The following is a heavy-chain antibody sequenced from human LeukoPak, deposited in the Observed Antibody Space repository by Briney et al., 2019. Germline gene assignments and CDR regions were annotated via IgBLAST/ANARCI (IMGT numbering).Heavy chain of an antibody. V-gene: IGHV3-23*01. CDR3: AKNAQYSGYYDC. Sequence: GGSLRLSCAASGFTFSSYPMTWVRQAPGKGPEWVSFISDSGGITYYADSVKGRFTISRDNSKNTLYLQMNSLRAEDTAVYYCAKNAQYSGYYDCWGQGTLVAVSS. D-gene: IGHD6-6*01. CDR2: ISDSGGIT. J-gene: IGHJ4*02. CDR1: GFTFSSYP.